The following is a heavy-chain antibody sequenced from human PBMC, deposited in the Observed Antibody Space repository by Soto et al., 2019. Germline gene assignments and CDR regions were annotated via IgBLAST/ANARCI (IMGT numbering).Heavy chain of an antibody. Sequence: VSVKVFCRASGYTFNSYGISWVRQAPGQGMEWMGWISAYNGNTNYAQKLQGRVTMTTDTSTSTAYMELRSLRSDDTAVYYCARDQRYCSSTSCPYYYYYGMDVWGQGTTVTVSS. CDR1: GYTFNSYG. CDR3: ARDQRYCSSTSCPYYYYYGMDV. V-gene: IGHV1-18*04. J-gene: IGHJ6*02. CDR2: ISAYNGNT. D-gene: IGHD2-2*01.